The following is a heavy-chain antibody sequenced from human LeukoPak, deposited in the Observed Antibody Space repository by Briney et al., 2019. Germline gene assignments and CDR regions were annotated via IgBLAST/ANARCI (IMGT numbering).Heavy chain of an antibody. V-gene: IGHV1-2*02. CDR3: ARGYSSSWGGYYYYYMDV. J-gene: IGHJ6*03. CDR2: INPNSGGT. Sequence: GASVKVSCKASGYTFTGYYMHWVRQAPGQGLEWMGWINPNSGGTNYARKFQGRVTMTRDTSISTAYMELSRLRSDDTAVYYCARGYSSSWGGYYYYYMDVWGKGTTVTISS. D-gene: IGHD6-13*01. CDR1: GYTFTGYY.